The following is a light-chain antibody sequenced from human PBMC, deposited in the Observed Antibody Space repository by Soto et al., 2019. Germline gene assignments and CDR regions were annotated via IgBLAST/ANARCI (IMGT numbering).Light chain of an antibody. CDR2: DVT. J-gene: IGLJ3*02. Sequence: QSALTQPASVSGSPGQSITIPCTGTSSDVGGYNFVSWYQQHPGNAPKLIIYDVTSRPSGVSNRFSGSKSGNAASLTISGLQAEDEALYYCNSYTTSGAVVFGGGTKLTVL. V-gene: IGLV2-14*03. CDR1: SSDVGGYNF. CDR3: NSYTTSGAVV.